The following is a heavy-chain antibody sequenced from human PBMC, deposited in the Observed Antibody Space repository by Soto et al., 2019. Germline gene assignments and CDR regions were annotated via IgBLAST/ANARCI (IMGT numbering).Heavy chain of an antibody. CDR3: AKHDSTDYQPEHSYYGMDV. CDR2: IKRSGGST. J-gene: IGHJ6*02. V-gene: IGHV3-23*01. CDR1: GFTFSSFA. D-gene: IGHD3-22*01. Sequence: GGSLRLSCAASGFTFSSFAMSWVRQAPGKGLEWVSVIKRSGGSTDYADSVKGRFTISRDNSKNTLYLQMSSLRAEDTALYYCAKHDSTDYQPEHSYYGMDVWGQGTTVTVSS.